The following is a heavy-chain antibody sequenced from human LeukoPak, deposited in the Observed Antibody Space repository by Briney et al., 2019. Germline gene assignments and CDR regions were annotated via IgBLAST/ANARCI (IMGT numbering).Heavy chain of an antibody. CDR2: IYNSGST. CDR3: ARALGGDGGAFDV. CDR1: GDSISIYY. J-gene: IGHJ3*01. D-gene: IGHD2-15*01. V-gene: IGHV4-59*01. Sequence: SETLSLTCSVSGDSISIYYWSWIRQPPGKGLEWIGYIYNSGSTNYNPSLKSRVTISVDTSKNQFSLKLTSVTAADTAVYYCARALGGDGGAFDVWGQGTMVTVSS.